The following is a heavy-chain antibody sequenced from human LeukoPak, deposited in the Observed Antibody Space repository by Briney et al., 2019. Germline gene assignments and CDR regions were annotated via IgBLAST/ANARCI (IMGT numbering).Heavy chain of an antibody. V-gene: IGHV1-8*03. CDR1: GGTFSSYA. CDR2: MNPNSGNT. CDR3: ATNRYCSGGSCYAE. Sequence: GSSVKVSCKASGGTFSSYAISWVRQAPGQGLEWMGWMNPNSGNTGYAQKFQGRVTITRNTSISTAYMELSSLRSKDTAVYYCATNRYCSGGSCYAEWGQGTLVTVSS. D-gene: IGHD2-15*01. J-gene: IGHJ4*02.